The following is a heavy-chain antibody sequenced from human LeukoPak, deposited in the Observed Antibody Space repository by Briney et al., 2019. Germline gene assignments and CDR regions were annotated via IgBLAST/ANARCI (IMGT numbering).Heavy chain of an antibody. Sequence: SETLSLTCTVSGGSISGYYWSWIRQPPGKGLEWIGEINHSGSTNYNPSLKSRVTISVDTSKNQFSLKLSSVTAADTAVYYCARLDYYGSGSYYNVYNWFDPWGQGTLVTVSS. V-gene: IGHV4-34*01. J-gene: IGHJ5*02. CDR2: INHSGST. CDR3: ARLDYYGSGSYYNVYNWFDP. CDR1: GGSISGYY. D-gene: IGHD3-10*01.